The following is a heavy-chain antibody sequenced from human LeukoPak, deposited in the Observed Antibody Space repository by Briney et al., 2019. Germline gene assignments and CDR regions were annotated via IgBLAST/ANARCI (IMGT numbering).Heavy chain of an antibody. Sequence: QPGGSLRLSCAASGFTFSSYAMHWVRQSLGKGLEGVAVMSYDGFNKYYADSVKGRFTISRDNSKNTLYLQMNSLRAEDTAVYYCAKTEGYSYGYYFDYWGQGTLVTVSS. CDR1: GFTFSSYA. CDR3: AKTEGYSYGYYFDY. J-gene: IGHJ4*02. V-gene: IGHV3-30*18. CDR2: MSYDGFNK. D-gene: IGHD5-18*01.